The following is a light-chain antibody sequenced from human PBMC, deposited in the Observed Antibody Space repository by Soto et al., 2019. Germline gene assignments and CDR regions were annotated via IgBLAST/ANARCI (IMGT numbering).Light chain of an antibody. V-gene: IGLV7-46*01. CDR2: DTN. CDR3: MFSYGGTRV. J-gene: IGLJ3*02. CDR1: TGAVTSGLF. Sequence: QALVTQEPSLTVSPGGTVTLTCGSSTGAVTSGLFPYWFQQKPGRAPRTLIYDTNNKHPWTPARFSGSLLGGKAALTLSGAQPEDEAEYHCMFSYGGTRVFGGGTKLTVL.